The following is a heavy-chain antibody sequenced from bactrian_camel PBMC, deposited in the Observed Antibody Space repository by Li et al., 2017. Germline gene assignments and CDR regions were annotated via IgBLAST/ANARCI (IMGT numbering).Heavy chain of an antibody. V-gene: IGHV3S55*01. J-gene: IGHJ6*01. CDR2: ISSDGST. CDR3: AATQTGGWSTFGY. Sequence: HVQLVESGGGSVQAGGSLRLSCAVSGYTGSSCSMGWYRQAPGKERELVSTISSDGSTYYADSVKGRFTISQDNAKNTVYLQMNSLKPEDTAMYYCAATQTGGWSTFGYWGQGTQVTVS. CDR1: GYTGSSCS. D-gene: IGHD5*01.